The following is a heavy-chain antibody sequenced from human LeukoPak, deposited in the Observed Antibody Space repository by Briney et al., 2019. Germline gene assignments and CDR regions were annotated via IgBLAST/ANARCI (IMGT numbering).Heavy chain of an antibody. Sequence: SETLSLTCAVYGGSFSGYYWSWIRQPPGKGLEWIGEINHSGSTNYNPSLKSRVTISVDTSKNQFSLKLSSVTAADTAVYYCARAGRDGNWFDPWGQGTLVTVSS. CDR3: ARAGRDGNWFDP. CDR2: INHSGST. D-gene: IGHD1-14*01. V-gene: IGHV4-34*01. CDR1: GGSFSGYY. J-gene: IGHJ5*02.